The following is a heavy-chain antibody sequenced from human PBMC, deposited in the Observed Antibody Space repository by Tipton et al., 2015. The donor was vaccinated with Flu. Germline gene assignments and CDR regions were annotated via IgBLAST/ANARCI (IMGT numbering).Heavy chain of an antibody. V-gene: IGHV4-34*01. Sequence: TLSLTCAVYGGSFSGYYWSWIRQPPGKGLEWIGEINHSGSINYNSSLKSRVTISVDTSKNQFSLKLRSVTAADTAVYYCARGGVLHYYYYGMDVWGQGTTVTVSS. CDR2: INHSGSI. J-gene: IGHJ6*02. D-gene: IGHD2-8*01. CDR1: GGSFSGYY. CDR3: ARGGVLHYYYYGMDV.